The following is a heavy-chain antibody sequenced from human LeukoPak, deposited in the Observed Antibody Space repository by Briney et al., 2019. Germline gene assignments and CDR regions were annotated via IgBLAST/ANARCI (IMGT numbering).Heavy chain of an antibody. V-gene: IGHV3-23*01. CDR1: GHLFTFGNFA. J-gene: IGHJ6*03. CDR3: AKDGSWGDYYFYFYMDV. D-gene: IGHD3-16*01. Sequence: PGGCLRLSCEASGHLFTFGNFAMSWVRQAPGKGLEWVSRIRGSGYYSYYADSVKGRFTSSRDNSKNTLYIQMNRLRAEDTAVYYCAKDGSWGDYYFYFYMDVWGKGTTVTVSS. CDR2: IRGSGYYS.